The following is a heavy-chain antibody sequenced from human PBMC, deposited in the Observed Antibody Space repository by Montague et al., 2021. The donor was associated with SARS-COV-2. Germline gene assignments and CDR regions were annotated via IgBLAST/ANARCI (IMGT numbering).Heavy chain of an antibody. J-gene: IGHJ4*03. Sequence: SETLSLTCAVYGGSFSGYYWSWIRQPPGKGLEWIGEINQSGSTNYNPSLKSRVTLSVDTSKKQFSLKLSSLTAADTAVYYCARVAGGYVHDSSAYFDYWGQGSLVTVSS. CDR3: ARVAGGYVHDSSAYFDY. V-gene: IGHV4-34*01. CDR1: GGSFSGYY. CDR2: INQSGST. D-gene: IGHD3-22*01.